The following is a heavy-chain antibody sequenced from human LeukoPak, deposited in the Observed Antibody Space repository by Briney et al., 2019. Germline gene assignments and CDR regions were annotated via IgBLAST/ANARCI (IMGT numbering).Heavy chain of an antibody. J-gene: IGHJ4*02. V-gene: IGHV4-34*01. Sequence: ETLSLTCAVYGGSFSGYYWSWIRQPPGKGLEWIGEINHSGSTNYNPSLKSRVTISVDTSKNQFSLKLSSVTAADTAVYYCARERRDIVVVPAAERPINYFDYWGQGTLVTVSS. D-gene: IGHD2-2*01. CDR3: ARERRDIVVVPAAERPINYFDY. CDR1: GGSFSGYY. CDR2: INHSGST.